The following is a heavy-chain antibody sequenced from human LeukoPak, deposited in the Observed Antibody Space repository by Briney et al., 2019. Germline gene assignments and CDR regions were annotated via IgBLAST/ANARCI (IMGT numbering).Heavy chain of an antibody. Sequence: SQTLSLTCGVSGGSISSGGFSWSWIRQPPGKGLEWIGYIYHSGSTYYKPSLKSRVTISLDTSKDQFSLKLTSVTAADTAVYYCARQPSGYYDRSGYYPYYFDYWGQGTLVTVSS. J-gene: IGHJ4*02. CDR1: GGSISSGGFS. D-gene: IGHD3-22*01. CDR3: ARQPSGYYDRSGYYPYYFDY. CDR2: IYHSGST. V-gene: IGHV4-30-2*01.